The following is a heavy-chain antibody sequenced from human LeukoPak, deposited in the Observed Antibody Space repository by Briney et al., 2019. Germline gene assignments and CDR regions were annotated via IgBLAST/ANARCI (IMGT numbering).Heavy chain of an antibody. CDR2: VYYSGGT. CDR1: GGSISSYY. Sequence: SETLSLTCTVFGGSISSYYWSWIRQPPGKGLEWIGYVYYSGGTNYNPSLKSRVTMSVDTSKNQFSLKLSSVTAADTAVYYCARDREESGTTPPDAFDIWGQGTMVTVSS. D-gene: IGHD1-7*01. V-gene: IGHV4-59*12. J-gene: IGHJ3*02. CDR3: ARDREESGTTPPDAFDI.